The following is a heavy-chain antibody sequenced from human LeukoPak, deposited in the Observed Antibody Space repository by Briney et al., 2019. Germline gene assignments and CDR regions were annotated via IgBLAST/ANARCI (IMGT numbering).Heavy chain of an antibody. CDR2: ISWNSGSI. J-gene: IGHJ4*02. Sequence: GRSLRLSCVASGLTFDDYSMHWVRQAPGKGLEWVAGISWNSGSIGYADSVKGRFTISRDNAKNSLYLQMNSLRAEDTALYYCAKDYTVVGSGFDYWGQGTLVTVSS. CDR3: AKDYTVVGSGFDY. CDR1: GLTFDDYS. V-gene: IGHV3-9*01. D-gene: IGHD4-23*01.